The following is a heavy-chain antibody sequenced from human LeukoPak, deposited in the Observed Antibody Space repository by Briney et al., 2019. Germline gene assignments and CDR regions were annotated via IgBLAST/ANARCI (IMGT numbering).Heavy chain of an antibody. CDR2: ISNSGGNT. V-gene: IGHV3-23*01. J-gene: IGHJ4*02. D-gene: IGHD6-19*01. Sequence: PGGSLRLSCAASGFTFSSYAMSWVRQAPGKGLEWVSGISNSGGNTYYADSVKGRFTISRDNSKNTLYLQMNSLRAEDTAVYYSAKMPVSYSSGWSVFDYWGQGNLVTVSS. CDR3: AKMPVSYSSGWSVFDY. CDR1: GFTFSSYA.